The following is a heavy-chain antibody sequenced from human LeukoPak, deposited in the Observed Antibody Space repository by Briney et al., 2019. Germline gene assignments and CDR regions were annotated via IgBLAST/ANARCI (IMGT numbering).Heavy chain of an antibody. Sequence: SETLSLTCAVYGGSLSGYYWSWIRQPPGKGLEWIGEINHSGSTNYNPSLKSRVTISVDTSKNQFSLKLSSVTAADTAVYYCARGPIVPAAISGAYFDYWGQGTLVTVSS. J-gene: IGHJ4*02. CDR3: ARGPIVPAAISGAYFDY. CDR2: INHSGST. D-gene: IGHD2-2*02. CDR1: GGSLSGYY. V-gene: IGHV4-34*01.